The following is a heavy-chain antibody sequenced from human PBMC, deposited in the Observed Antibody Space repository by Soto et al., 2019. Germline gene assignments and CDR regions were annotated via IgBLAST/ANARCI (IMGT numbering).Heavy chain of an antibody. CDR2: IYYSGST. D-gene: IGHD3-22*01. CDR3: ARHNYDSSGYLGSFDY. CDR1: GGSISSGGYY. V-gene: IGHV4-39*01. J-gene: IGHJ4*02. Sequence: ASETLSLTCTVSGGSISSGGYYWSWIRQHPGKGLEWIGYIYYSGSTYYNPSLKSRVTISVDTSKNQFSLKLSSVTAADTAVYYCARHNYDSSGYLGSFDYWGQGTLVTVSS.